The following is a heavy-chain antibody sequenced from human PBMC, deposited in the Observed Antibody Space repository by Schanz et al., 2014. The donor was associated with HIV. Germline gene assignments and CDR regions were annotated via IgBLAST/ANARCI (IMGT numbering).Heavy chain of an antibody. CDR2: ISSSGGYI. J-gene: IGHJ2*01. CDR3: AKDSLGGQLLGSVYWFFDL. D-gene: IGHD2-2*01. CDR1: GFPFSSYA. Sequence: EVQLVESGEGLVKPGGSLRLSCTGSGFPFSSYAINWVRQAPGKGLEWLSSISSSGGYIYYADSVKGRFTISRDNAKNSLYLEMNSLRAEDTALYYCAKDSLGGQLLGSVYWFFDLWGRGTLVTVSS. V-gene: IGHV3-21*04.